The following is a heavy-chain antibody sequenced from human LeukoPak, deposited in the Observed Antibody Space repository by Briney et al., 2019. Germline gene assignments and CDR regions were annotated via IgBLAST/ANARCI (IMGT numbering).Heavy chain of an antibody. Sequence: PSQTLSLTCTVSGGSISSVGYYWSWIRQPPGKGLEWIGYIYHSGSTNYNPSLKSRVTISVDTSKNQFSLKLSSVTAADTAVYYCARGAYCSSTSCDFPFDYWAREPWSPSPQ. D-gene: IGHD2-2*01. CDR1: GGSISSVGYY. CDR2: IYHSGST. J-gene: IGHJ4*02. V-gene: IGHV4-30-2*01. CDR3: ARGAYCSSTSCDFPFDY.